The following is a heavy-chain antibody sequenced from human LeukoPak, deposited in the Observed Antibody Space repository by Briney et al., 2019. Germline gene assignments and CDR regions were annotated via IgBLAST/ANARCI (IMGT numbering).Heavy chain of an antibody. V-gene: IGHV3-23*01. CDR1: GFTFSSYA. CDR3: AKGTLSIAAAGLPRGP. CDR2: ISGSGGST. D-gene: IGHD6-13*01. J-gene: IGHJ4*02. Sequence: GGSLRLSCAASGFTFSSYAMSWVRQAPGRGLEWVSAISGSGGSTYYADSVKGRFTISRDNSKNTLYLQMNSLRAEDTAVYYCAKGTLSIAAAGLPRGPWGQGTLVTVSS.